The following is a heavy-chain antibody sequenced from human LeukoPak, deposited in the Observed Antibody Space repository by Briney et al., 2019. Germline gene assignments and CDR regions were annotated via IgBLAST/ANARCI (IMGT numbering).Heavy chain of an antibody. Sequence: SVKDSCKASGGTFSSYAISWVRQAPGQGLEWMGRIIPIFGTANYAQKFQGRVTITTDESTSTAYMELSSLRSEDTAVYYCASYYYDSSGSLDYWGQGTLVTVSS. CDR1: GGTFSSYA. CDR3: ASYYYDSSGSLDY. D-gene: IGHD3-22*01. CDR2: IIPIFGTA. J-gene: IGHJ4*02. V-gene: IGHV1-69*05.